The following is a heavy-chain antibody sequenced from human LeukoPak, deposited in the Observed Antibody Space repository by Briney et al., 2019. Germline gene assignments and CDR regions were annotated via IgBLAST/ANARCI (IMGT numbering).Heavy chain of an antibody. Sequence: GESLKISCKGSGFDFTVHWIAWVRQMPGKGLEWMGIICPGDSNTKYSPSFRGQVTISADKSITTAYLQWSSLKASDTAMYYCTKLSPISIEGYYGMDVWGQGTTVTVSS. CDR3: TKLSPISIEGYYGMDV. CDR1: GFDFTVHW. CDR2: ICPGDSNT. J-gene: IGHJ6*02. D-gene: IGHD5/OR15-5a*01. V-gene: IGHV5-51*01.